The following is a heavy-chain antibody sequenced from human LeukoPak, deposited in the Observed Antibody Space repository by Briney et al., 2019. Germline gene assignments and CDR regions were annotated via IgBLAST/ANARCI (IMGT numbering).Heavy chain of an antibody. D-gene: IGHD3-16*01. CDR1: GFNISYYY. CDR3: ARGAYYYGMDV. V-gene: IGHV3-11*01. Sequence: GSLRPSCSASGFNISYYYKRWIRQGSGEGVGGVSYISSGAGTIYYADSVKGRFTISRDNAKNSLYLQVNSLRAEDTAVYYCARGAYYYGMDVWGQGTTVTVSS. J-gene: IGHJ6*02. CDR2: ISSGAGTI.